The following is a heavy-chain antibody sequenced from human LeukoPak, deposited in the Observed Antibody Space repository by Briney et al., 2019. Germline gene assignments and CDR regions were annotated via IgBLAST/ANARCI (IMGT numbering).Heavy chain of an antibody. D-gene: IGHD2-15*01. J-gene: IGHJ4*02. Sequence: GRSLRLSCAASGFTFSSYGMHWVRQAPGKGLEWVAVISYDGSNKYYADSVKGRFTISRDNSKNTMYLQMNSLRAEDTAVYYCAKDSGYCSGGSCFFSDSWGQGTLVTVSS. CDR2: ISYDGSNK. CDR1: GFTFSSYG. CDR3: AKDSGYCSGGSCFFSDS. V-gene: IGHV3-30*18.